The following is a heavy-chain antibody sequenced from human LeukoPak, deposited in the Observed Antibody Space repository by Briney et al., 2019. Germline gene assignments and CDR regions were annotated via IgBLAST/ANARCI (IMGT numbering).Heavy chain of an antibody. Sequence: SETLSLTCTVSGGSISSSSYYWGWIRQPPGKGLEWIGSIYHSGSTYYNPSLKSRVTISVDTSKNQFSLKLSSVTAADTAVYYCARERDLLYYYYMDVWGKGTTVTVSS. J-gene: IGHJ6*03. CDR2: IYHSGST. CDR3: ARERDLLYYYYMDV. CDR1: GGSISSSSYY. V-gene: IGHV4-39*07. D-gene: IGHD1-26*01.